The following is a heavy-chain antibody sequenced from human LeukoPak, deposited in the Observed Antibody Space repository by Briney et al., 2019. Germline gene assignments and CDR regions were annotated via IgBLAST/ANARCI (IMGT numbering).Heavy chain of an antibody. Sequence: SETLSLTCTVSGGSISSYYWSWIRQPPGKGLEWIGYIYYSGSTNYNPSLKSRVTISVDTSKNQFSLKLSSVTAADTAVYYCAAIAARPGIDYWGQGTLVTVSS. CDR2: IYYSGST. D-gene: IGHD6-6*01. J-gene: IGHJ4*02. CDR1: GGSISSYY. CDR3: AAIAARPGIDY. V-gene: IGHV4-59*01.